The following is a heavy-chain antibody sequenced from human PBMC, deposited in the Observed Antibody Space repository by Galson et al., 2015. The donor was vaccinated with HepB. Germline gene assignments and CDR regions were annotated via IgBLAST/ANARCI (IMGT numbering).Heavy chain of an antibody. D-gene: IGHD6-19*01. J-gene: IGHJ4*02. CDR1: GGSISISSYY. CDR2: IYYSGDT. Sequence: TLSLTCSVSGGSISISSYYWGWIRQPPGKGLEWIGSIYYSGDTYYNPSLKSRVTISVDTSKNQFSLKLSSVTAADTAVYYCARHGEVWIGYSSGWYPSPHFDYWGQGVLVPVSS. CDR3: ARHGEVWIGYSSGWYPSPHFDY. V-gene: IGHV4-39*01.